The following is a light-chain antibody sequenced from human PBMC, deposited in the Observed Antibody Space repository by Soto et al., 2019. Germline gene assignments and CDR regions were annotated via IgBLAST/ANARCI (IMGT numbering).Light chain of an antibody. V-gene: IGKV1-12*01. J-gene: IGKJ3*01. CDR2: AAS. CDR1: QDISRW. CDR3: HQANSFLGIT. Sequence: DIQMTQSPSSVSASVGDRVTITCRASQDISRWLAWFQQKPGKAPKLLIHAASSLQSGVPSRFSGSGSGTDFTLTISSLQPEDFATYYCHQANSFLGITFGPGTKVDIK.